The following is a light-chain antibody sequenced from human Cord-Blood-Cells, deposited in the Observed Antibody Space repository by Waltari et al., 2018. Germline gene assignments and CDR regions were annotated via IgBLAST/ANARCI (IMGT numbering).Light chain of an antibody. J-gene: IGLJ2*01. CDR2: DVS. Sequence: QSALTQPASVSGSPGQSITISCTGTSSDVGGHNYVSWYQQHPGKAPKLMIYDVSNRPSGVSNLFSGSKSGNTASLTISGLQAEDEADYYCSSYTSSSTLVFGGGTKLTVL. CDR3: SSYTSSSTLV. V-gene: IGLV2-14*01. CDR1: SSDVGGHNY.